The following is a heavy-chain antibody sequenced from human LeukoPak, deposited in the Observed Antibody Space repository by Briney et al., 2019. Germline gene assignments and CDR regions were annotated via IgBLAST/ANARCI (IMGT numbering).Heavy chain of an antibody. V-gene: IGHV4-59*01. CDR1: GGSISSYY. J-gene: IGHJ6*02. D-gene: IGHD3-10*01. CDR3: ARAYYGSGSYYNQDYGMDV. Sequence: SETLSLTCTVSGGSISSYYWSWIRQPPGKGLEWIGYIYYSGSTNYNPSLKSRVTISVDTSKNQFSLKLSSVTAADTAVYYCARAYYGSGSYYNQDYGMDVWGQGTTVTVSS. CDR2: IYYSGST.